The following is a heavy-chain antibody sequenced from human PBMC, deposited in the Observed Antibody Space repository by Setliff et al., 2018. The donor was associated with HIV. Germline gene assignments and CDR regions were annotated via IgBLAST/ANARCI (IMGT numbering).Heavy chain of an antibody. J-gene: IGHJ4*02. CDR1: GFTLSDYW. Sequence: GGSLRLSCAASGFTLSDYWMHWVRQAPGKGLVWVSRINSDGSARDYADPVKGRFTISRDDSTNTLFLQMNSLRTEDTSVYYCAKDYVADYFQPSGRDGAFDHWGQGTLVTVSS. CDR3: AKDYVADYFQPSGRDGAFDH. D-gene: IGHD2-15*01. CDR2: INSDGSAR. V-gene: IGHV3-74*01.